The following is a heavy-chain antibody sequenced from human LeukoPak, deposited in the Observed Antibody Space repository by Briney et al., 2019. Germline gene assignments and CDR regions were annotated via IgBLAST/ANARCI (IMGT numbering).Heavy chain of an antibody. Sequence: GGSLRLSCAASGFTFSSYAMHWVRQAPGKGLEYVSAISSNGGSTYYANSVKGRFTISRDNSKNTLYLQMGSLRAEDMAVYYCARDKLDFWSGYYDYWGQGTLVTVSS. J-gene: IGHJ4*02. D-gene: IGHD3-3*01. CDR3: ARDKLDFWSGYYDY. V-gene: IGHV3-64*01. CDR2: ISSNGGST. CDR1: GFTFSSYA.